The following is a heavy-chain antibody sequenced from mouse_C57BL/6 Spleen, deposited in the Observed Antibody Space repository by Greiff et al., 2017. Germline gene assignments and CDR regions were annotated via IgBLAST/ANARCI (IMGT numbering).Heavy chain of an antibody. Sequence: EVQLQQSGPELVKPGASVKISCKASGYTFTDYYMNWVKQSHGKSLEWIGDINPNNGGTSYHQKFKGKATLTVDKSSSTAYMALRSLTSEDSAVYYCARSSYYSNLYAMDYWGQGTSVTVSS. CDR3: ARSSYYSNLYAMDY. D-gene: IGHD2-5*01. CDR1: GYTFTDYY. J-gene: IGHJ4*01. V-gene: IGHV1-26*01. CDR2: INPNNGGT.